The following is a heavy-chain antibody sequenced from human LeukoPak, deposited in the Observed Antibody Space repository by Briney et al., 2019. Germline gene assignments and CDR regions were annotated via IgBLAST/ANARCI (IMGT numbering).Heavy chain of an antibody. D-gene: IGHD4-17*01. CDR1: GFSFISYG. J-gene: IGHJ4*02. Sequence: GGSLRLSCAASGFSFISYGMHWVRQAPGKGLEWVGVISDDGRNKKYADSVNGRFTISRDNSKDTLYLQMNSLRDEDTAVYYCAKRPSHYGDYVTYFDYWGQGPLVTVSS. CDR2: ISDDGRNK. CDR3: AKRPSHYGDYVTYFDY. V-gene: IGHV3-30*18.